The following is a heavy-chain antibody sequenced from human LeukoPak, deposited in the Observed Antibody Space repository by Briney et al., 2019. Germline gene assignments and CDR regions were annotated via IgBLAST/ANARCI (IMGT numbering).Heavy chain of an antibody. D-gene: IGHD2-21*01. CDR2: INQDGSVI. CDR1: GLSFSSHW. J-gene: IGHJ4*02. V-gene: IGHV3-7*01. Sequence: PGGSLRLSCAASGLSFSSHWMSWVRQAPGKGLEWVANINQDGSVINYVGSVKGRFTISRDNAENSLYLQMNSLRGDDTALYYCAKDAYSRGYYWGQGTLVTVSS. CDR3: AKDAYSRGYY.